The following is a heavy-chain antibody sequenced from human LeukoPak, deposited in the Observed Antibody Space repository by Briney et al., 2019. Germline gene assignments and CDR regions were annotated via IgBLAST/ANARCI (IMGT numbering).Heavy chain of an antibody. CDR1: GGSFSGYY. V-gene: IGHV4-59*10. CDR3: ARDVVAGRDY. Sequence: SETLSLTCAVYGGSFSGYYWSWIRQPAGKGLEWIGRIYTSGNTNYNPSLKSRVTMSVDTSKNQFSLELSSVTAADTAVYFCARDVVAGRDYWGQGTLVTVSS. J-gene: IGHJ4*02. D-gene: IGHD5-12*01. CDR2: IYTSGNT.